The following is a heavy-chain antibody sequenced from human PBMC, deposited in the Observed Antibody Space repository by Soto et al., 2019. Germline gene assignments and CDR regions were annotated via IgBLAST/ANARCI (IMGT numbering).Heavy chain of an antibody. V-gene: IGHV3-23*01. CDR1: GFTFNNFA. D-gene: IGHD1-26*01. CDR3: AKDKMGATRC. CDR2: ISAGGDNS. J-gene: IGHJ4*02. Sequence: GGSLRLSCAASGFTFNNFAMSWVRQAPGKGPEWVSTISAGGDNSYYADSVEGRFTISRDNSKETVSLQMNRLGAEDTAIYYCAKDKMGATRCRGQGTRGTVSS.